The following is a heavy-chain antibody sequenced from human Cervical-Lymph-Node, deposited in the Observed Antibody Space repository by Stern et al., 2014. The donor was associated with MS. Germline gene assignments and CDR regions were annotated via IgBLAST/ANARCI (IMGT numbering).Heavy chain of an antibody. J-gene: IGHJ6*02. CDR1: RFTFTSPA. CDR3: AADHCSGGSCYSYYYYYGMDV. CDR2: IVAGSGNT. D-gene: IGHD2-15*01. Sequence: QLLESGPEVQKPPPPPHPSPPASRFTFTSPAVQWVRQARRQRLAWIGWIVAGSGNTNYAQKFQERVTITRDMSTSTAYMELSSLRSEDTAVYYCAADHCSGGSCYSYYYYYGMDVWGQGTTVTVSS. V-gene: IGHV1-58*01.